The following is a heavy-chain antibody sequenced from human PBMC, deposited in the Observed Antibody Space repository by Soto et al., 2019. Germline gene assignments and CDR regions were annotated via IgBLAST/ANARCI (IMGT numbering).Heavy chain of an antibody. CDR3: ARGGYSSSSITYYYYYYMDV. CDR2: IYYSGST. V-gene: IGHV4-59*01. Sequence: SETLSLTCTVSGGSISSYYWSWIRQPPGKGLEWIGYIYYSGSTNYNPSLKSRVTISVDTSKNQFSLKLSSVTAADTAVYYCARGGYSSSSITYYYYYYMDVWGKGTTVTVSS. D-gene: IGHD6-6*01. CDR1: GGSISSYY. J-gene: IGHJ6*03.